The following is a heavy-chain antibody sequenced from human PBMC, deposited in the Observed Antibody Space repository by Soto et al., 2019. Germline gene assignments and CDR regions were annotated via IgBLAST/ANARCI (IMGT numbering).Heavy chain of an antibody. J-gene: IGHJ3*02. CDR2: IIPIFGTA. V-gene: IGHV1-69*13. D-gene: IGHD3-10*01. CDR3: ARAVHGAFDI. Sequence: ASVKVSCKASGDTFSSYAISWVRQAPGQGLEWMGGIIPIFGTANYAQKFQGRVTITADESTSTAYMELSSLRSEDTAVYYCARAVHGAFDIWGQGTMVTVSS. CDR1: GDTFSSYA.